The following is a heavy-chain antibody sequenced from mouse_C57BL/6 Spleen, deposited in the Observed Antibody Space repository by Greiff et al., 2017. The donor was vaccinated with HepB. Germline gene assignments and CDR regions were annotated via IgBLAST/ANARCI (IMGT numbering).Heavy chain of an antibody. Sequence: EVKVVESGEGLVKPGGSLKLSCAPSGFTFSSYAMSWVRQTPEKRLEWVAYISSGGDYIYYADTVKGRFTISRDNARNTLYLQMSSLKSEDTAMYYCTRYYDYQAWFAYWGQGTLVTVSA. D-gene: IGHD2-4*01. CDR2: ISSGGDYI. V-gene: IGHV5-9-1*02. CDR3: TRYYDYQAWFAY. J-gene: IGHJ3*01. CDR1: GFTFSSYA.